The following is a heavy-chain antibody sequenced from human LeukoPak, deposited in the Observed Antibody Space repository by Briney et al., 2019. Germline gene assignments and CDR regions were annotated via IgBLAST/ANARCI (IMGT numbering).Heavy chain of an antibody. Sequence: GESLKISCKGSGYSFTSYWIGWVRQMPGKGLEWMGIIYPGDSDTSYRTSFQGQVTISADKSTSTAYLQWSSLKASDTAMYDCASSIGATTDVSFAICGQGTMVTVS. CDR3: ASSIGATTDVSFAI. J-gene: IGHJ3*02. CDR2: IYPGDSDT. CDR1: GYSFTSYW. V-gene: IGHV5-51*01. D-gene: IGHD1-1*01.